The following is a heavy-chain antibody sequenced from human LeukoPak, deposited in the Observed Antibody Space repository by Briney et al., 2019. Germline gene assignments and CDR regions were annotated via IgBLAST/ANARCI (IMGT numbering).Heavy chain of an antibody. D-gene: IGHD1-14*01. Sequence: QPGGSLRLSCAASGFTFSVFWMHWVRQAPGTGPVWVSRISPDGSTTTYADSVKGRFTISRDNAKNTLYLQISSLRAEDTAVYYCARDMWGTSDYWGREPWSPSPQ. J-gene: IGHJ4*02. CDR1: GFTFSVFW. CDR2: ISPDGSTT. CDR3: ARDMWGTSDY. V-gene: IGHV3-74*01.